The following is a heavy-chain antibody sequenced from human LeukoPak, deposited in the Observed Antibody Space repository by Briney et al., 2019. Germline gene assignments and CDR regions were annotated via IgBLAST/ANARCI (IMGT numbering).Heavy chain of an antibody. J-gene: IGHJ4*02. CDR1: GFTFYDYA. CDR3: ARDADYSPRPPHDY. V-gene: IGHV3-9*01. CDR2: ISWNSGSI. Sequence: GGSLRLSCAASGFTFYDYAMHWVRQAPGKGLEWVSGISWNSGSIVYADSVKGRFTISRDNAKNSLYLQMNSLRAEDTAVYYCARDADYSPRPPHDYWGQGTLVTVSS. D-gene: IGHD2-15*01.